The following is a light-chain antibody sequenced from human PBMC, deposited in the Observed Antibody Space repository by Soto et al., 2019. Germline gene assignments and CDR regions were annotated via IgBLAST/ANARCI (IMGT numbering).Light chain of an antibody. CDR2: DNT. CDR3: QSYDSRLSAHV. Sequence: QSVLTQPPSVSGAPGQRVTISCTGSSSNIGARYDVHWYQQLPGTAPKLLIYDNTNRPSGVPDRFSGSKSGTSASLAITGLQAEDEADYYCQSYDSRLSAHVFGTGTKVTVL. V-gene: IGLV1-40*01. CDR1: SSNIGARYD. J-gene: IGLJ1*01.